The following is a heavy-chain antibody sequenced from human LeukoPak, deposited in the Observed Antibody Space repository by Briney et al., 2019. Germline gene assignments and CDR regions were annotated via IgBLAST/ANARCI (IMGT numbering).Heavy chain of an antibody. CDR2: ISGSGGII. Sequence: PGGSLRLSCAASGFPFSSFGMSWVRQAPGKGLEWVSTISGSGGIIDYADSVKGRFTFSRDNSRNMVYLQMNSLRAEDTAVYYCAKVAGWILWGQGTMVTVSS. CDR1: GFPFSSFG. D-gene: IGHD5-12*01. CDR3: AKVAGWIL. V-gene: IGHV3-23*01. J-gene: IGHJ3*01.